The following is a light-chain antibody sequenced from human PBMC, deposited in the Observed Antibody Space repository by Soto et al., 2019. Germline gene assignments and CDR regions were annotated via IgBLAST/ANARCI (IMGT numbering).Light chain of an antibody. CDR3: QQYENYWT. Sequence: DIQMTQSPSTQSATAGDRVTITCRASQSISSWLAWYQHKPGKAPKLLIYDASNLDSGVPSRFSGSGSGTEFSLTISNLQPDDCPTYYCQQYENYWTFGQGTRVEI. V-gene: IGKV1-5*01. J-gene: IGKJ1*01. CDR2: DAS. CDR1: QSISSW.